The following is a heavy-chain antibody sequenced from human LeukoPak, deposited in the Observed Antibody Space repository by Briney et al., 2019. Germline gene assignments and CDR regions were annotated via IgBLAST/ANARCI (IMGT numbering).Heavy chain of an antibody. CDR1: GFTFSSYA. J-gene: IGHJ4*02. CDR2: ISGSGDNA. Sequence: GGSLRLSCAASGFTFSSYAMSWVRQVPGKGLEWVSVISGSGDNAYYADSVKGRFTISRDNSKNMLYLQMNSLRAEDTAVYYCAKWKYSNSGIDDYWGQGTLVTVSS. CDR3: AKWKYSNSGIDDY. D-gene: IGHD6-6*01. V-gene: IGHV3-23*01.